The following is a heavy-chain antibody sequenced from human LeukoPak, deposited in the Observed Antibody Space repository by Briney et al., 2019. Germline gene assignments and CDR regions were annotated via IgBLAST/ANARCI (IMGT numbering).Heavy chain of an antibody. D-gene: IGHD6-19*01. CDR2: INHSGST. V-gene: IGHV4-34*01. CDR3: ARFAVAGDY. Sequence: SETLSLTCAVYGGSFSGYYWSWIRQPPGKGLEWIGEINHSGSTNYNPSLKSRVTISVDTSKNQFSLKLSSVTAADTAVYYCARFAVAGDYWGQGTLGTVSS. J-gene: IGHJ4*02. CDR1: GGSFSGYY.